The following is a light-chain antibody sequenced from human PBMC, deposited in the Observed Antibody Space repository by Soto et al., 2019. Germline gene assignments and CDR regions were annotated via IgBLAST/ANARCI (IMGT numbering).Light chain of an antibody. CDR3: MQALQPSIT. Sequence: DIVMTQSPLSLPVTPGEPASISCRSSQSLLHSNGYNYLDWYLQKPGQSPQLLIYLGSNRASGVPDRFSGSGSGTEFTLKISRVEAEDVGVYYCMQALQPSITFGQGTRLEIK. CDR1: QSLLHSNGYNY. V-gene: IGKV2-28*01. CDR2: LGS. J-gene: IGKJ5*01.